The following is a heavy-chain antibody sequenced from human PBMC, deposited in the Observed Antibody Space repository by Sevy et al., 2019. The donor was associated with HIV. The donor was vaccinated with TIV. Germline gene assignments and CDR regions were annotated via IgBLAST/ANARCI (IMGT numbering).Heavy chain of an antibody. D-gene: IGHD2-15*01. V-gene: IGHV3-33*01. CDR1: GFTFSSYG. CDR2: IWYDGSNK. Sequence: GGSLRLSCAASGFTFSSYGMHWVRQAPGKGLEWVAVIWYDGSNKYYADSVKGRFTISRDNSKNTLYLQMNSLRAEDTAVYYCAREDIVLGEDNYYGIDVWGQGTTVTVSS. J-gene: IGHJ6*02. CDR3: AREDIVLGEDNYYGIDV.